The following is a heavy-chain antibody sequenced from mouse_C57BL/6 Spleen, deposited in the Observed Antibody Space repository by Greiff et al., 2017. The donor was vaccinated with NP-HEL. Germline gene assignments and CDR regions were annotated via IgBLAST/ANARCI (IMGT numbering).Heavy chain of an antibody. CDR1: GFTFTDYY. CDR2: IRNKANGYSS. D-gene: IGHD4-1*02. J-gene: IGHJ2*01. V-gene: IGHV7-3*01. Sequence: EVQGVESGGGLVQPGGSLSLSCAASGFTFTDYYMSWVRQPPGKALEWLGFIRNKANGYSSEYSVSVKGRFTISRNNSQSFLYLQLNALRAEDSYTYYYDRYATGYFDYWGQGTTLTVSS. CDR3: DRYATGYFDY.